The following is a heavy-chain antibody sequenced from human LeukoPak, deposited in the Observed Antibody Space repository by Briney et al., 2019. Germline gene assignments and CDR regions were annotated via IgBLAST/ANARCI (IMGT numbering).Heavy chain of an antibody. V-gene: IGHV4-31*03. Sequence: SETLSLTCTVSGGSISSGGYYWSWIRQHPGKGLEWIGYIYYSGSTYYNPSLKSRVTISVDTSKNQFSLKLSSVTAADTAVYYCARERGYGDYPELYFDYWGQGTLVTVSS. D-gene: IGHD5-12*01. CDR3: ARERGYGDYPELYFDY. CDR1: GGSISSGGYY. CDR2: IYYSGST. J-gene: IGHJ4*02.